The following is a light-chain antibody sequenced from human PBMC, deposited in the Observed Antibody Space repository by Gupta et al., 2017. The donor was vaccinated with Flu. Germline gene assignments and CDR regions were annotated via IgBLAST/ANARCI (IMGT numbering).Light chain of an antibody. CDR1: QSVSSY. V-gene: IGKV3-11*01. CDR2: DAS. J-gene: IGKJ4*01. Sequence: SPAHLSLSPGERATRSCRDSQSVSSYLEWYQQKPGQAPRLLIYDASNSANGISDRFSGSGSEKDFTLTSSRRESEDFAVYYWQQRSNLITFGGGTKVEIK. CDR3: QQRSNLIT.